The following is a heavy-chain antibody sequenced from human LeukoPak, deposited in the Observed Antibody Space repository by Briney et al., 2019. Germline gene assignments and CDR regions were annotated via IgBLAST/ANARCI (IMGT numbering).Heavy chain of an antibody. Sequence: GGSLRLSCAASGFTFDDYAMHWVRRAPGKGLEWVSGISWNSGSIGYADSVKGRFTIPRDNAKNSLYLQMNSLRAEDMALYYCAKDKGSSGWYYFDYWGQGTLVTVSS. D-gene: IGHD6-19*01. CDR2: ISWNSGSI. CDR1: GFTFDDYA. CDR3: AKDKGSSGWYYFDY. J-gene: IGHJ4*02. V-gene: IGHV3-9*03.